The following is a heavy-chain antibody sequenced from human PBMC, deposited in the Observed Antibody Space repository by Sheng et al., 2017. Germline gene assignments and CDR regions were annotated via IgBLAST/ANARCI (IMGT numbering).Heavy chain of an antibody. J-gene: IGHJ6*03. Sequence: QVQLVQSGAEVKKPGSSVKVSCKTSGGTFSSYAISWVRQAPGHGLEWMGGIIPMIGSANYAQKFQGRVTITTDKSTSTAYMELSSLRSEDTAMYFCARGRYYYYVDVWGKGTTVTVSS. CDR3: ARGRYYYYVDV. CDR2: IIPMIGSA. V-gene: IGHV1-69*05. CDR1: GGTFSSYA.